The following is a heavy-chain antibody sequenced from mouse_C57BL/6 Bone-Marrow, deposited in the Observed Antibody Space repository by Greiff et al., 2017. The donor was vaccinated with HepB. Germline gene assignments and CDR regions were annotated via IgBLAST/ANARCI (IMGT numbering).Heavy chain of an antibody. D-gene: IGHD2-3*01. Sequence: QVHVKQPGAELVKPGASVKLSCKASGYTFTSYWMHWVKQRPGQGLEWIGMIHPNSGSTNYNEKFKSKATLTVDKSSSTAYMQLSSLTSEDSAVYYCARWGLLLFAYWGQGTLVTVSA. CDR2: IHPNSGST. J-gene: IGHJ3*01. V-gene: IGHV1-64*01. CDR3: ARWGLLLFAY. CDR1: GYTFTSYW.